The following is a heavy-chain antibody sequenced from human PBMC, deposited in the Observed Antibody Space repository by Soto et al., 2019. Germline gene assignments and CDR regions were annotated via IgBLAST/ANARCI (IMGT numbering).Heavy chain of an antibody. CDR2: TYDTGST. J-gene: IGHJ6*02. V-gene: IGHV4-59*01. CDR1: GGSISSYY. CDR3: ARDLWGYCGTDCYPLDV. D-gene: IGHD2-21*02. Sequence: SETLSLTCTVSGGSISSYYWSWIRQPPGKGLEWIGYTYDTGSTNYNPSLKSRVTISVDTSKNQFSLKLNSVTAADTAVYYCARDLWGYCGTDCYPLDVWGQGTTVTVSS.